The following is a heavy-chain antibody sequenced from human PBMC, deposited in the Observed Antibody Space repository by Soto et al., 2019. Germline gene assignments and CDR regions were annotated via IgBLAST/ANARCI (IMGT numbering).Heavy chain of an antibody. V-gene: IGHV3-11*01. J-gene: IGHJ4*02. CDR3: AGRSSADY. CDR1: GFTFSNYY. CDR2: IGPNGPTI. Sequence: QVQLVESGGGLVKPGGSLRLSCAASGFTFSNYYMSWIRQAPGKGLEWVSYIGPNGPTISYADSVKGRFTISRDNTKNSLYLQMNGLRAEDTAEYYGAGRSSADYWGRGTLVTVSS. D-gene: IGHD6-6*01.